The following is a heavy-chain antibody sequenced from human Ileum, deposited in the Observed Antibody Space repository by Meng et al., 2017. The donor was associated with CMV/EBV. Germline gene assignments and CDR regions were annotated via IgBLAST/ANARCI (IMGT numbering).Heavy chain of an antibody. CDR2: IYSSGTT. J-gene: IGHJ5*02. CDR1: GGPISSGIYY. D-gene: IGHD6-19*01. V-gene: IGHV4-39*07. CDR3: ARGAGWFDP. Sequence: QLQLQESGPGRVKPSETLSLICSVSGGPISSGIYYWGWIRQPPGKGLEWIGSIYSSGTTFHNSSLKSRVSISVDTSKNQFSLTLNSVTAADTAVYYCARGAGWFDPWGQGTLVTVSS.